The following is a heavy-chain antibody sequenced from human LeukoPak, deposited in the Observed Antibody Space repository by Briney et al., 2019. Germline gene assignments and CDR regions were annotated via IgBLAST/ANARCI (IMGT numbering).Heavy chain of an antibody. D-gene: IGHD3-22*01. CDR3: AKDPTDFDSSGQTYFDY. Sequence: PGGSLRLSCAASGFTFSSCAMSWVRQAPGKGLEWVSAISAGGGRTFYADSVKGRFTISRDNSKNTLYLHMNSLKAEDTAIYYCAKDPTDFDSSGQTYFDYWGQGTLVTVSS. CDR2: ISAGGGRT. CDR1: GFTFSSCA. V-gene: IGHV3-23*01. J-gene: IGHJ4*02.